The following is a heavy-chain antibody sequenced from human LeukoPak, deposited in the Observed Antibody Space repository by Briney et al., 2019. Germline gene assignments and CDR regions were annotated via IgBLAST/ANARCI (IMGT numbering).Heavy chain of an antibody. CDR2: ITSSSGYI. V-gene: IGHV3-21*01. CDR3: ARGRDYGSGCLDY. J-gene: IGHJ4*02. CDR1: GFTFSSYG. Sequence: GGSLRLSCAASGFTFSSYGMNWVRQAPGKGLEWVSSITSSSGYIYYADSVKGRFTISRDNAKNSLYLQMNSLRAEDTAVYYCARGRDYGSGCLDYWGQGTLVTVSS. D-gene: IGHD6-19*01.